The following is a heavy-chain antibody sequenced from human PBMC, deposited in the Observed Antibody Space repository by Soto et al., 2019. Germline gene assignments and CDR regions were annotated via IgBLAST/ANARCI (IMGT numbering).Heavy chain of an antibody. J-gene: IGHJ3*01. V-gene: IGHV1-18*01. Sequence: ASVKVSCKASGGTLTISSHGISWVRQAPGQRLEWMGWISTHNGNTIYAQKFQGRVIMTMDTSTTTVYMELRSLRPDDTAVYLCAREGILGLFDAYDLWGQGTMVTVSS. CDR3: AREGILGLFDAYDL. D-gene: IGHD3-3*01. CDR1: GGTLTISSHG. CDR2: ISTHNGNT.